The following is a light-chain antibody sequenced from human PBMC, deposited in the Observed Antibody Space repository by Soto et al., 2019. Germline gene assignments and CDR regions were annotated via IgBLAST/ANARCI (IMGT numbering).Light chain of an antibody. CDR1: SSDVGGYHY. V-gene: IGLV2-14*01. CDR2: EVS. Sequence: QSALTQPASVSESPGQSITVSCTGTSSDVGGYHYVSWYQQHPGKAPKLLIYEVSNRPSGVSNRFSGSKSGNTASLTISGLQAEDEANYYCSSYTSSNTLVFGAGTKLTVL. CDR3: SSYTSSNTLV. J-gene: IGLJ2*01.